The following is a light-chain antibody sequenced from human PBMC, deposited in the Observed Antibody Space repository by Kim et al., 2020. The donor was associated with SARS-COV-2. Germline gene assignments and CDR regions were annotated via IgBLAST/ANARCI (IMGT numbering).Light chain of an antibody. V-gene: IGKV1-5*03. J-gene: IGKJ1*01. CDR3: QRYKSNPWT. CDR2: KAS. Sequence: DIQMTQSPSTLSASVGDRVTITCRASQSIGDWLAWYQQKPGRAPKLLIHKASSLEPGVSSRFSGSGSGTEFTLTITSLRPDDFAVYYDQRYKSNPWTFGKGTKVNIK. CDR1: QSIGDW.